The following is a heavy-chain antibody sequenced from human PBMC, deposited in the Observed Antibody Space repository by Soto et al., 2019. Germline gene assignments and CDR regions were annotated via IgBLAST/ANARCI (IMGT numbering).Heavy chain of an antibody. Sequence: DVQLVESGGGLIQPGESLRLSCAAFGLTISGKKYVAWVRQAPGKGLEWVSALYDVDGSFYADSVKGRFTTSSDSSKTTVYLQMNDLRPDDTAVYYCATWHEREHAYDVLGQGTTVTGSS. V-gene: IGHV3-53*01. CDR1: GLTISGKKY. D-gene: IGHD1-1*01. CDR3: ATWHEREHAYDV. CDR2: LYDVDGS. J-gene: IGHJ3*01.